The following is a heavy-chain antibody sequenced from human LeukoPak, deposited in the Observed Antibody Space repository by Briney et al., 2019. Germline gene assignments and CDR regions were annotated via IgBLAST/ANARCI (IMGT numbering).Heavy chain of an antibody. CDR3: AKGLTTYYYDSEDFDY. J-gene: IGHJ4*02. D-gene: IGHD3-22*01. CDR1: GYTSTTYG. Sequence: SVKVSCKASGYTSTTYGISWVRQAPGQGLEWMGGIIPIFGTANYAQKFQGRVTITADKSTSTAYMELSSLRSEDTAVYYSAKGLTTYYYDSEDFDYWGQGTLVTVSS. CDR2: IIPIFGTA. V-gene: IGHV1-69*06.